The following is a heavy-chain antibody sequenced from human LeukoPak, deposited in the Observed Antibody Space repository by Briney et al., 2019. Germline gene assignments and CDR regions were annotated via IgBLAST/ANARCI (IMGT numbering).Heavy chain of an antibody. CDR1: GYSFTGYW. CDR3: ASGDGYNYSGAFDH. V-gene: IGHV5-51*01. Sequence: GESLKISWKGSGYSFTGYWIAWVRQMPGKGLEWMGIIYPCDSDTRYSPSFQGQVTNSADKSISTAYLQWSSLKASETAMYYCASGDGYNYSGAFDHWGQGPLVIVS. J-gene: IGHJ4*02. CDR2: IYPCDSDT. D-gene: IGHD5-24*01.